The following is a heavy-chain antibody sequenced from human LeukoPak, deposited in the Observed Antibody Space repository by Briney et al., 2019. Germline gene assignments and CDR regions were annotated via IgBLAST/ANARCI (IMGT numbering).Heavy chain of an antibody. Sequence: GSLRLSCAASGFTFSSYSMNWVRPAPGKGLEWVSSISSSSSYIYYADSVKGRFTISRDNAKNSLYLQMNSLRAEDTAVYYCARDNGGKFDYWAREPWSPSPQ. D-gene: IGHD4-23*01. CDR3: ARDNGGKFDY. V-gene: IGHV3-21*01. CDR1: GFTFSSYS. CDR2: ISSSSSYI. J-gene: IGHJ4*02.